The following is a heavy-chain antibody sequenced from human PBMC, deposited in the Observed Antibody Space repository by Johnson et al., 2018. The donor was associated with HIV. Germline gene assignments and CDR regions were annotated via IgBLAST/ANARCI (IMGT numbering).Heavy chain of an antibody. V-gene: IGHV3-30*03. D-gene: IGHD6-19*01. J-gene: IGHJ3*02. CDR1: GFTFRNYA. CDR2: ISYDGSNK. CDR3: AGRSSAWYEDAFDI. Sequence: QVQLVESGGGLVKPGGSLRLSCAASGFTFRNYAMHWVRQAPGKGLEWVAVISYDGSNKYYADSVKGRFTISRDSSKNTLFLQMNSLRVEDTAIYYCAGRSSAWYEDAFDIWGQGTMVTVSS.